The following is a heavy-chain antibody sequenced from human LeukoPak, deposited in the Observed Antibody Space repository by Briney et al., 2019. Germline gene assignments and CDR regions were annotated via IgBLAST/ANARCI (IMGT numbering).Heavy chain of an antibody. CDR2: IYYSGST. CDR3: AREGYYYDSSGYFRAFDI. V-gene: IGHV4-59*01. D-gene: IGHD3-22*01. Sequence: SETLSLTCAVYGGSFSGYYWSWIRQPPGKGLEWIGYIYYSGSTNYNPSLKSRVTISADTSKNQFSLKLSSVTAADTAVYYCAREGYYYDSSGYFRAFDIWGQGTMVTVSS. CDR1: GGSFSGYY. J-gene: IGHJ3*02.